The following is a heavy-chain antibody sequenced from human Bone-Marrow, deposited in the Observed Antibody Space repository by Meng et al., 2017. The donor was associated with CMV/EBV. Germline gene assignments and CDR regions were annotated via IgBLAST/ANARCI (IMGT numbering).Heavy chain of an antibody. V-gene: IGHV3-53*01. CDR3: ARPDSSGRVVDY. Sequence: GESLKISCAASGFTVSSNYMSWVRQAPGKGLEWVSVIYSGGSTYYADSVKGRFTISRDNSKNTLYLQMNSLRAEDTAVYYCARPDSSGRVVDYWVQGTLVTVSS. CDR2: IYSGGST. D-gene: IGHD3-22*01. J-gene: IGHJ4*02. CDR1: GFTVSSNY.